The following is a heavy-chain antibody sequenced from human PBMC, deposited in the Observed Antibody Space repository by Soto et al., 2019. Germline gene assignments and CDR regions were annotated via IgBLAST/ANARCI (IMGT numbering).Heavy chain of an antibody. V-gene: IGHV1-24*01. D-gene: IGHD4-17*01. CDR2: FDPEDGET. CDR1: GYTLTELS. Sequence: QVQLVQSGAEVKKPGASVKVSCKVSGYTLTELSMHWVRQAPGKGLEWVGGFDPEDGETIYAQKFQGRVTMTEDTSTDTAYMELSSLRSEDTAVYYCAGILGLYGDYGNWFDPWGQGTLVTVSS. CDR3: AGILGLYGDYGNWFDP. J-gene: IGHJ5*02.